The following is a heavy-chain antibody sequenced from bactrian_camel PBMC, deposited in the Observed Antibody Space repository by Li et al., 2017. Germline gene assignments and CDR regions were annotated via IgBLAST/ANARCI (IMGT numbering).Heavy chain of an antibody. CDR1: GYLDSSYC. CDR3: ATGPWCGSWVTRVGS. J-gene: IGHJ6*01. D-gene: IGHD2*01. Sequence: HVQLVESGGGSVEVGGSLRLSCAASGYLDSSYCLGWFRQVVGKEREEVAGMDGDGRKRYAESMQGRFSISKDNTRNTLYLQMNSLAPEDTAMYYCATGPWCGSWVTRVGSWGQGTQVTVS. CDR2: MDGDGRK. V-gene: IGHV3S26*01.